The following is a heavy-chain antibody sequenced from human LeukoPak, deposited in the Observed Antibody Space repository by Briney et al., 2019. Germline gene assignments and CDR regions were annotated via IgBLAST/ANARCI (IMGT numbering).Heavy chain of an antibody. CDR3: ARGGVGIAAAGRWFDP. D-gene: IGHD6-13*01. CDR2: MNPNSGNT. Sequence: ASVKVSCKASGYTFTSYDINWVRQATGQGLEWMGWMNPNSGNTGYARKFQGRVTMTRNTSISTAYMELSSLRSEDTAVYYCARGGVGIAAAGRWFDPWGQGTLVTVSS. J-gene: IGHJ5*02. V-gene: IGHV1-8*01. CDR1: GYTFTSYD.